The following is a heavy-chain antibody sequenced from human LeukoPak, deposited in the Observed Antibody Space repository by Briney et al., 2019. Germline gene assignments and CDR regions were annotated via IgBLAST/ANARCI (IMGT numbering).Heavy chain of an antibody. J-gene: IGHJ4*02. CDR3: AKQYDSSGYADY. V-gene: IGHV1-46*01. CDR1: GYTFTSYY. CDR2: INPSGGST. D-gene: IGHD3-22*01. Sequence: ASVKASCKASGYTFTSYYMHWVRQAPGQGLEWMGIINPSGGSTSYAQKCQGRVTMTRDTSTSTVYMELSSLRSEDTAVYYCAKQYDSSGYADYWGQGTLVTVSS.